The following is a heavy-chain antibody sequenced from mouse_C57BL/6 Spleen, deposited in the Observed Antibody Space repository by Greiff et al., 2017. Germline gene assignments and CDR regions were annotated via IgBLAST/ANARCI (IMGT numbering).Heavy chain of an antibody. D-gene: IGHD2-4*01. CDR3: SRDDYDVEAMDY. V-gene: IGHV3-6*01. Sequence: EVQRVESGPGLVKPSQSLSLTCSVTGYSITSGYYWNWIRQFPGNKLEWMGYISYDGSNNYNPSLKNRISITRGTSKNQFFLKLNSVTTEDTATYYCSRDDYDVEAMDYWGQGTSVTVSS. CDR1: GYSITSGYY. J-gene: IGHJ4*01. CDR2: ISYDGSN.